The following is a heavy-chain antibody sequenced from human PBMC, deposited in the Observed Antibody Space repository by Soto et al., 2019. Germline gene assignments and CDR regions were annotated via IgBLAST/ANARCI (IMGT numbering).Heavy chain of an antibody. Sequence: QVQLQESGPGLVKPSGTLSLTCAVSSGSISSSNWWSWVRQPPGKGLEWIGEIYHSGSTNYNPSLKSRVTISVDKSKNQFSLKLSSVTAADTAVYYCARVDQGYCSGGSCYSQTNWFDPWGQGTLVTVSS. D-gene: IGHD2-15*01. CDR2: IYHSGST. J-gene: IGHJ5*02. V-gene: IGHV4-4*02. CDR3: ARVDQGYCSGGSCYSQTNWFDP. CDR1: SGSISSSNW.